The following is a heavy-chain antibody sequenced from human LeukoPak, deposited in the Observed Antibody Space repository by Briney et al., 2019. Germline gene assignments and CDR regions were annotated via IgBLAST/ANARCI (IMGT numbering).Heavy chain of an antibody. CDR2: IYYSGST. V-gene: IGHV4-59*08. CDR3: ARTARAYGDYRHDY. J-gene: IGHJ4*02. Sequence: PSETLSVTCTVSGGSISSYYWSWIRQPPGKGLEWIGYIYYSGSTNYNPSLKSRVTISVDTSKNQFSLKLSSVTAADTAVYYCARTARAYGDYRHDYWGQGTLVTVSS. D-gene: IGHD4-17*01. CDR1: GGSISSYY.